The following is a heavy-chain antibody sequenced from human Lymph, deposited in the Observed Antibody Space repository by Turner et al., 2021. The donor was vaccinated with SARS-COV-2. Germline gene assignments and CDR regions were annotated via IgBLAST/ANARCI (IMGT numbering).Heavy chain of an antibody. CDR2: ISGSGGST. V-gene: IGHV3-23*01. CDR3: ANLYSSSAAGDP. CDR1: GFTFSSYA. J-gene: IGHJ5*02. D-gene: IGHD6-6*01. Sequence: EVQLLESGGGLVQPGGSLRLSSAASGFTFSSYAMSWVRQAPGKGLEWFSAISGSGGSTYYADSVKGRFTISRDNSKNTLYLQMNSLRAEDTAVYYCANLYSSSAAGDPWGQGTLVTVSS.